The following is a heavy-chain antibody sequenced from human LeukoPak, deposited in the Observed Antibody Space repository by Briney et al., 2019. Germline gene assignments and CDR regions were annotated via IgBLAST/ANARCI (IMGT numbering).Heavy chain of an antibody. D-gene: IGHD4-11*01. CDR2: ISAYNGNT. V-gene: IGHV1-18*01. CDR1: GYTFTSYG. J-gene: IGHJ5*02. CDR3: ARVGSTVTPSLFDP. Sequence: APVKPCCKASGYTFTSYGISWVRQAPGQGLEWMGWISAYNGNTNYAQKLQGRVTMTTDTSTSTAYMELRSLRSDDTAVYYCARVGSTVTPSLFDPWGKGTLVTVSS.